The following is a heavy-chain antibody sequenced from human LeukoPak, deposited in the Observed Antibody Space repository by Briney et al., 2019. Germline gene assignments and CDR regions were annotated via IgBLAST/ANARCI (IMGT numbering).Heavy chain of an antibody. CDR2: ISGTGYNT. D-gene: IGHD3-10*01. CDR3: AKHVSGSLFYFDY. J-gene: IGHJ4*02. V-gene: IGHV3-23*01. Sequence: GGSLRLSCAASGFTFRNCAMSWVRQAPGKGLEWVSGISGTGYNTYYADSVKGRFTISRDNSKNTLYLQMNSLGAEDTAVYYCAKHVSGSLFYFDYWGQRTLVTASS. CDR1: GFTFRNCA.